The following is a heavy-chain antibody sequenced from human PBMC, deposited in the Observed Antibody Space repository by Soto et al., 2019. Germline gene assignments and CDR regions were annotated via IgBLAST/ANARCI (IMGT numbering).Heavy chain of an antibody. J-gene: IGHJ4*02. D-gene: IGHD1-26*01. V-gene: IGHV1-2*02. CDR3: ARVMSGSYLGHGYYFDY. CDR2: IDPNSGGT. CDR1: RYTFTGYY. Sequence: AASVKVSCKASRYTFTGYYMHWVRQAPGQGLEWMGWIDPNSGGTDYAQKFQGRVTMTRDTSISTAYMELSRLRIDDTAVYYCARVMSGSYLGHGYYFDYWGQGTLVTVSS.